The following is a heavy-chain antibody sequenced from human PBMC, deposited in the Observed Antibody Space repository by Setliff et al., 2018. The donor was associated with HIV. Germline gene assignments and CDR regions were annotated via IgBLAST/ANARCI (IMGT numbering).Heavy chain of an antibody. CDR2: IFYSGTT. Sequence: SETLRLSCAVSGFTFSSHVMNWIRQPPGKGLEWIGYIFYSGTTNYNPSLKRRVTMSVDASKNQFSLILSSVTAEDTAVYYCARHALGDGYNYLRGGFDYWGQGTLVTVSS. CDR1: GFTFSSHV. J-gene: IGHJ4*02. D-gene: IGHD5-12*01. CDR3: ARHALGDGYNYLRGGFDY. V-gene: IGHV4-59*11.